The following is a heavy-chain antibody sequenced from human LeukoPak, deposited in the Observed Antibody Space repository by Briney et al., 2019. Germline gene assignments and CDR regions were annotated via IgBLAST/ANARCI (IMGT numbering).Heavy chain of an antibody. CDR3: ARQSYYDFWSGYGPYGMDV. Sequence: PSETLSLTCTVSGGSISSYYWSWIRQPPGKGLEWIGYIYYSESTNYNPSLKSRVTISVDTSKNQFSLKLSSVTAADTAVYYCARQSYYDFWSGYGPYGMDVWGQGTTVTVSS. V-gene: IGHV4-59*08. D-gene: IGHD3-3*01. CDR1: GGSISSYY. CDR2: IYYSEST. J-gene: IGHJ6*02.